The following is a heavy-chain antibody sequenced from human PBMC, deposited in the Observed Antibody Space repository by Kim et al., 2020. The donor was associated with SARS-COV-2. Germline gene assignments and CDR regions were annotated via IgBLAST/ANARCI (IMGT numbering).Heavy chain of an antibody. CDR1: GFTFSSYA. J-gene: IGHJ3*02. V-gene: IGHV3-23*01. Sequence: GGSLRLSCAASGFTFSSYAMSWVRQAPGKGLEWVSAISGSGGSTYYADSVKGRFTISRDNSKNTLYLQMNSLRAEDTAVYYCAKDPDCGGDCYYDAFDIWGQGTMVTVSS. CDR3: AKDPDCGGDCYYDAFDI. CDR2: ISGSGGST. D-gene: IGHD2-21*02.